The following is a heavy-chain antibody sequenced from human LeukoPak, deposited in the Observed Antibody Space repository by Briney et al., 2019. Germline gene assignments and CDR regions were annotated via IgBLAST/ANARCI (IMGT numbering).Heavy chain of an antibody. Sequence: SETLSLTCTVSGGSISTSYWGWIRQPPGKGLEYIGFIHYSGSANYNSSIESRVTISLDTSKNQFSLNLRSVTATDTAIYYCARGDDEYTYGYYFASWGQGTLVTVSS. D-gene: IGHD5-18*01. CDR2: IHYSGSA. V-gene: IGHV4-59*01. CDR3: ARGDDEYTYGYYFAS. J-gene: IGHJ4*02. CDR1: GGSISTSY.